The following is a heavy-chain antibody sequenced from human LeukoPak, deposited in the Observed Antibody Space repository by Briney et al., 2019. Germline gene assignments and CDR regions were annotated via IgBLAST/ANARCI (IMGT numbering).Heavy chain of an antibody. J-gene: IGHJ4*02. CDR2: IYYSGST. Sequence: PSETLSLTCTVSGGSISSNNYYWGWIRQPPGKGLEWIGSIYYSGSTYYNPSLKSRVTISVDTSKNQFSLKLSSVTAADTAVYYCARPLYSSSPNFDYWGQGTLVTVSS. D-gene: IGHD6-6*01. CDR3: ARPLYSSSPNFDY. V-gene: IGHV4-39*01. CDR1: GGSISSNNYY.